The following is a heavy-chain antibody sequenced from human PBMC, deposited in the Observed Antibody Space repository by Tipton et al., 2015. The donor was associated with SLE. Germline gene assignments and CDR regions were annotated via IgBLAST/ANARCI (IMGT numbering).Heavy chain of an antibody. CDR2: VYYSGNT. CDR3: ARAGTGDREDAFDI. V-gene: IGHV4-39*07. D-gene: IGHD7-27*01. CDR1: GGSISSSSYY. Sequence: TLSLTCTVSGGSISSSSYYWGCIRQPPGKGLVWIGSVYYSGNTSYNPSLKSRVTISVDTSKNQFSLKLSSVTAADTAVYYCARAGTGDREDAFDIWGQGTMVTVSS. J-gene: IGHJ3*02.